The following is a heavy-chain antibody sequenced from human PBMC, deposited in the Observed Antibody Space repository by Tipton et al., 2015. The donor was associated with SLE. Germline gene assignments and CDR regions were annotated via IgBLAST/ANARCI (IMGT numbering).Heavy chain of an antibody. J-gene: IGHJ3*02. CDR2: INHSGST. V-gene: IGHV4-34*01. CDR1: GGSFSGYY. D-gene: IGHD3-10*01. CDR3: ARASAYYGSGADDAFDI. Sequence: TLSLTCAVYGGSFSGYYWTWIRQPPGKGLEWIGEINHSGSTNYNPSLKSRVTISVDTSKNQFSLKLSSVTAADTAVYYCARASAYYGSGADDAFDIWGQGTMVTVSS.